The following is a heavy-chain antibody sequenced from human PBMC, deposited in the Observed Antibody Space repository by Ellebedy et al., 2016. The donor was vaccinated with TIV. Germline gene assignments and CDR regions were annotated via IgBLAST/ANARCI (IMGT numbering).Heavy chain of an antibody. D-gene: IGHD5-18*01. Sequence: GGSLRLSCAASGFTFSNAWMNWVRQAPGKGLEWVGRIKNQTDGGAADYAAPVKGRFTISRDDSQTTLYLQMNSLKTEDTAVYFCTTVYRYNYDSVWGQGTLVTVSS. CDR1: GFTFSNAW. J-gene: IGHJ4*02. CDR2: IKNQTDGGAA. CDR3: TTVYRYNYDSV. V-gene: IGHV3-15*01.